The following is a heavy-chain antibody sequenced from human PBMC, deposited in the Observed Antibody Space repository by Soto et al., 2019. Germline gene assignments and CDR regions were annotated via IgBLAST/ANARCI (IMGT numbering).Heavy chain of an antibody. CDR1: GGSVSSGSYY. J-gene: IGHJ4*02. CDR3: ASTYYDSSGYYYFDY. V-gene: IGHV4-61*01. Sequence: SETLSLTCTVSGGSVSSGSYYWSWIRQPPGKGLEWIGYIYYSGSTNYNPSLKSRVTISVDTSKNQFSLKLSSVTAADTAVYYCASTYYDSSGYYYFDYWGQGTLVTVSS. CDR2: IYYSGST. D-gene: IGHD3-22*01.